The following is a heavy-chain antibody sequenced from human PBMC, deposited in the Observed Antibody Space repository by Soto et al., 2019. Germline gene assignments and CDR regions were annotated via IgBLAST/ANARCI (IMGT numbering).Heavy chain of an antibody. V-gene: IGHV3-9*01. CDR1: GFTFDDYA. J-gene: IGHJ4*02. CDR3: AVAGGVSWSSYFDY. D-gene: IGHD2-15*01. CDR2: ISWNSGSI. Sequence: PGGSLRLSCAASGFTFDDYAMHWVRQAPGKGLEWVSGISWNSGSIGYADSVKGRFTISRDNAKNSLYLQMNSLRAEDTALYYCAVAGGVSWSSYFDYWGQGTLVTVSS.